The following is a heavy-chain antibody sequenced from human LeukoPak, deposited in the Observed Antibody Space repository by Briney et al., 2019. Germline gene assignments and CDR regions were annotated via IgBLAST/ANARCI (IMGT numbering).Heavy chain of an antibody. J-gene: IGHJ4*02. D-gene: IGHD6-19*01. CDR2: ISSSASTI. V-gene: IGHV3-11*04. Sequence: GGSLRLSCAASGFTFSDSYMSWIRQAPGKRLEWVSYISSSASTIYYADSVKGRFTISRDNAKNSLYLQMNSLRAEDTAVYYCARFRRSSGWTPGDYWGQGTLVTVSS. CDR3: ARFRRSSGWTPGDY. CDR1: GFTFSDSY.